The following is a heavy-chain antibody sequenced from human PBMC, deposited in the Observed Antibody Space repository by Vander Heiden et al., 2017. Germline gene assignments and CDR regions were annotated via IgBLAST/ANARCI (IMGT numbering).Heavy chain of an antibody. CDR1: GFTFSSYA. V-gene: IGHV3-23*01. J-gene: IGHJ4*02. Sequence: EVQLLESGGGLVQPGGSLRLSCVASGFTFSSYAMSRVRQAPGKGLEGVSGISGSGTTTYYADSVKGRFTISRDNSKNTLYLQMNSLRAEDTAVYYCAKDRVCSGGSCNFDYWGQGTLVTVSS. CDR3: AKDRVCSGGSCNFDY. D-gene: IGHD2-15*01. CDR2: ISGSGTTT.